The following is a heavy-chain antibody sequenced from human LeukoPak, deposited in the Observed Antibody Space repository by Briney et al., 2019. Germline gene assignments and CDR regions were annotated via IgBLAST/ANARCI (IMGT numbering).Heavy chain of an antibody. Sequence: PSGTLSLTCTVSGGSISSYYWSWIRQPAGKGLEWIGRIYTSGSTNYNPSLKSRVTMSVDTSKNQFSLKLSSVTAADTAVYYCARDPGDYWFRAPFDYWGQGTLVTVSS. CDR2: IYTSGST. V-gene: IGHV4-4*07. CDR1: GGSISSYY. J-gene: IGHJ4*02. D-gene: IGHD4-17*01. CDR3: ARDPGDYWFRAPFDY.